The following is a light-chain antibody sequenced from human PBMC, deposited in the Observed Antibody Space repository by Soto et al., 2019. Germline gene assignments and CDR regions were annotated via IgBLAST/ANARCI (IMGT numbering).Light chain of an antibody. Sequence: EIVMTQSPATLSVSPGERATLSCRASQSVSNNFAWYQQRPGQAPRLLIYGASTRATGIPARFSGSGSGTEFTLTISSLQSEDFAVYYCQQYHHSPLAFGGGTKIDIK. CDR1: QSVSNN. CDR3: QQYHHSPLA. J-gene: IGKJ4*01. CDR2: GAS. V-gene: IGKV3-15*01.